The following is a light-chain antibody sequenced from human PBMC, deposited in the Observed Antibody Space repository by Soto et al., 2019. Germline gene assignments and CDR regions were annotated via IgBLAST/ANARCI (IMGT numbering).Light chain of an antibody. CDR2: SDN. Sequence: QSVLTQSPSPSGTPGQRVTISCSGSSSNIGSNTVNWYQHLPGTAPKLLIYSDNQRPSGVPDRFSASKSGTSASLAISGLQSDDEADYYCASWDDSLNGGVFGGGTKVTVL. J-gene: IGLJ3*02. V-gene: IGLV1-44*01. CDR1: SSNIGSNT. CDR3: ASWDDSLNGGV.